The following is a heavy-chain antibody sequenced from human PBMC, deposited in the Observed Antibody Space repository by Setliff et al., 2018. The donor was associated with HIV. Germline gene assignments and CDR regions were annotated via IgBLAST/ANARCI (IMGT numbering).Heavy chain of an antibody. J-gene: IGHJ4*02. CDR3: ARDGYYNFWSGSLYYFDY. CDR1: GFTFSTYE. Sequence: PGGSLRLSCAASGFTFSTYEMNWVRQAPGKGLEWVSYISSSSSYIHYADSVKGRFTISRDNAKNSLYLQMNSLRAEDTAVYYCARDGYYNFWSGSLYYFDYWGQGTLVTVSS. D-gene: IGHD3-3*01. V-gene: IGHV3-21*05. CDR2: ISSSSSYI.